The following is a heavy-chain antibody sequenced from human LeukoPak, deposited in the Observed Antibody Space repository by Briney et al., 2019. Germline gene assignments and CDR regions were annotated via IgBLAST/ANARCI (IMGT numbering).Heavy chain of an antibody. D-gene: IGHD2-15*01. V-gene: IGHV1-18*01. CDR3: ARDPGYCSGGSCSDAFDI. Sequence: GATVKVSCKASGYTFTSYGISWVRQAPGQGLEWMGWISAYNGNTNYAQKLQGRVTMTTDTSTSTAYMELRSLRSDDTAVYYCARDPGYCSGGSCSDAFDIWGQGTMVTVSS. J-gene: IGHJ3*02. CDR2: ISAYNGNT. CDR1: GYTFTSYG.